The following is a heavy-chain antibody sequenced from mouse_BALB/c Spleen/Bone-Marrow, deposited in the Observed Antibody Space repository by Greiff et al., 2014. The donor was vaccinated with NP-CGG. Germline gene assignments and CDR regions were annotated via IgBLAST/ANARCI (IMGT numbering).Heavy chain of an antibody. CDR3: ARLPFDY. V-gene: IGHV5-12-2*01. CDR2: ISNSGGSI. Sequence: EVKLVESGGGLVRPGGSLKLSCAASGFTFSSYTMSWVRQTPEKRLEWVAYISNSGGSIYYPDTVKGRFTISRDNAKNTLYLQMSSLKSEDTAMYYCARLPFDYWGQGTTLTVSS. J-gene: IGHJ2*01. CDR1: GFTFSSYT.